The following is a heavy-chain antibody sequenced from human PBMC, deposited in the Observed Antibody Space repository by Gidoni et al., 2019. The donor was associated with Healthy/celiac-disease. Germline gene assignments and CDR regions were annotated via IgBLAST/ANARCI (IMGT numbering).Heavy chain of an antibody. Sequence: EVQLLASGGGLVQPGGSLRLSCAASGFNFSSYAMSWVRQAPGKGTEWVAAIIGSGGRTYYADSVKGRFTISRDNSKNTLYLQMNSLRAEDTAVYYCACFSRSLHLGELSPHIDYWGQGTLVTVSS. CDR1: GFNFSSYA. V-gene: IGHV3-23*01. CDR2: IIGSGGRT. J-gene: IGHJ4*02. CDR3: ACFSRSLHLGELSPHIDY. D-gene: IGHD3-16*02.